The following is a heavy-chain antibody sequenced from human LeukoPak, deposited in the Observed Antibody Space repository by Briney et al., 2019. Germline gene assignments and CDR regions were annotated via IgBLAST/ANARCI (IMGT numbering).Heavy chain of an antibody. Sequence: ASVKVSCKASGYTFTGYYMHWVRQAPGQGLEWMGWINPNSGGTNYAQKFQGRVTMTRDTSISTAYMELSRLRSDDTAVYYCARMERITYYYDSSGYFDYWGHGTLVTVSP. V-gene: IGHV1-2*02. CDR2: INPNSGGT. CDR3: ARMERITYYYDSSGYFDY. CDR1: GYTFTGYY. J-gene: IGHJ4*01. D-gene: IGHD3-22*01.